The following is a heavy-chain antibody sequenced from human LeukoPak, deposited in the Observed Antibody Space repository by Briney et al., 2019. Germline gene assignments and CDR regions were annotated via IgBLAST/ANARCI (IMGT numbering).Heavy chain of an antibody. J-gene: IGHJ3*02. D-gene: IGHD2-15*01. V-gene: IGHV3-23*01. CDR3: AKETVVVVAATPDAFEI. Sequence: GGSLRLSCAASGFTFSSYAMSWVRQAPGKGLEWVSGISGSGGCTHHADSVKDRFTISRDNSKNTLYLQMNSLRAEDTAVYYCAKETVVVVAATPDAFEIWGQGTMVTVSS. CDR1: GFTFSSYA. CDR2: ISGSGGCT.